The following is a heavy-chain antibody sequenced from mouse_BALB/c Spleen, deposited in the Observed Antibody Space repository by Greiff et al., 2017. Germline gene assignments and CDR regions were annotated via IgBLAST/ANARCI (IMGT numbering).Heavy chain of an antibody. J-gene: IGHJ4*01. CDR1: SYTFTDYA. V-gene: IGHV1-67*01. CDR2: ISTYYGNT. Sequence: VQLQQSGPELVRPGVSVKISCKGSSYTFTDYAMHWVKQSHAKSLEWIGVISTYYGNTNYNQKFKGKATMTVDKSSSTAYMELARLTSEDSAVYYCARSNGNYDAMDYWGQGTSVTVSS. CDR3: ARSNGNYDAMDY. D-gene: IGHD2-1*01.